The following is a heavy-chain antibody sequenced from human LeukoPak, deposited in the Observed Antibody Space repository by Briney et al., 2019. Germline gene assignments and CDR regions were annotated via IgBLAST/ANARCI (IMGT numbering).Heavy chain of an antibody. CDR1: GFTFSPYD. CDR2: ISSSSNYI. D-gene: IGHD4-17*01. V-gene: IGHV3-21*01. J-gene: IGHJ4*02. Sequence: GGSLRLSCAASGFTFSPYDMNWIRQAPGKGLEWVSCISSSSNYIYYADSVKGRFTTPRHNANNPLYLQMNSLKAAATAVHFCARADNGVPANDYWGQGTLVTVSS. CDR3: ARADNGVPANDY.